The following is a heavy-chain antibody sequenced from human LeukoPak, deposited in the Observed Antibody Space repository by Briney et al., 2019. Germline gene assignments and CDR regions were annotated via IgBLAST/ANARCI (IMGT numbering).Heavy chain of an antibody. V-gene: IGHV3-21*01. CDR3: ARDLYSSSSGDH. CDR1: GFTFSSYS. J-gene: IGHJ4*02. CDR2: ISSSSSYI. D-gene: IGHD6-6*01. Sequence: PGGSLRLSCAASGFTFSSYSMNWVRQAPGKGLEWVSSISSSSSYIYYADSVRGRFTISRDNAKNSLYLQMSRLRAEDTAVYYCARDLYSSSSGDHWGQGTLVTVSS.